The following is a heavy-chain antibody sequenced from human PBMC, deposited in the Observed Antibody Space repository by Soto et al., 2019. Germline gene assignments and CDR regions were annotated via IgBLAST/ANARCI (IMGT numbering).Heavy chain of an antibody. V-gene: IGHV3-33*06. CDR1: GFTFSSYG. Sequence: GGSLRLSCAASGFTFSSYGMHWVRQAPGKGLEWVAVIWYDGSNKYYADSVKGRFTISRDNSKNTLYLQMNSLRAEDTAVYYCAKYNTATTRYFDYWAQGTLVTVSS. CDR3: AKYNTATTRYFDY. D-gene: IGHD1-7*01. CDR2: IWYDGSNK. J-gene: IGHJ4*02.